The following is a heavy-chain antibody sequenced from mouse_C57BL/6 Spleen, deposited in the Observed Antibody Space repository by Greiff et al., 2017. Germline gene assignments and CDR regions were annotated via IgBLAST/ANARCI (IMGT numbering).Heavy chain of an antibody. CDR2: ISYSGST. J-gene: IGHJ2*01. Sequence: EVKLQESGPGMVKPSQSLSLSCTVTGYSITSGYDWHWIRHFPGNKLEWMGYISYSGSTNYNPSLKSPISITHNTSKNHFFLKLNSVTTEDTATYYAAREELGRGYFDYWGQGTTLTVSA. V-gene: IGHV3-1*01. D-gene: IGHD4-1*01. CDR1: GYSITSGYD. CDR3: AREELGRGYFDY.